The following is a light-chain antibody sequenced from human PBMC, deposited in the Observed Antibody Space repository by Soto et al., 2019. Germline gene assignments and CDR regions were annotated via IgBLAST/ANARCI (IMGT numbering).Light chain of an antibody. Sequence: QSALTQPPSASGSSRQSVTISCTGTSSEVGDYSHVSWYQQHPGKAPKLMIYEVSKRPSGVPDRFSGSKSGNTASLTVSGLQAEDEADYYCSSYAGSNDYVVFGGGTKLTVL. V-gene: IGLV2-8*01. CDR1: SSEVGDYSH. CDR2: EVS. CDR3: SSYAGSNDYVV. J-gene: IGLJ2*01.